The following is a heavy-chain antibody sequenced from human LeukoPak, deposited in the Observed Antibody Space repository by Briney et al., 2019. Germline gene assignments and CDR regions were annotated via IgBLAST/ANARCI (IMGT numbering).Heavy chain of an antibody. D-gene: IGHD2-15*01. Sequence: VASVKVSCKASGGTFSSYAISWVRQAPGQGLEWMGGIIPIFGTANYAQKFQGRVTITADESTSTAYVELSSLRSEDTAVYYCARSDIVVVVAATGLGTNFDYWGQGTLVTVSS. J-gene: IGHJ4*02. CDR1: GGTFSSYA. CDR2: IIPIFGTA. CDR3: ARSDIVVVVAATGLGTNFDY. V-gene: IGHV1-69*13.